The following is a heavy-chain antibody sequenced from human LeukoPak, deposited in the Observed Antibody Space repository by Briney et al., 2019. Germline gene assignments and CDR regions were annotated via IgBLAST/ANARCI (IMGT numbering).Heavy chain of an antibody. J-gene: IGHJ5*02. Sequence: SGTLSLTCTVSGGSISSSSYYWGWIRQPPGKGLEWIGSIYYSGSTYYNPSLKSRVTISVDTSKNQFSLKLSSVTAADTAVYYCARHESGSSDPYNWFNPWGQGTLVTVSS. CDR3: ARHESGSSDPYNWFNP. CDR2: IYYSGST. CDR1: GGSISSSSYY. V-gene: IGHV4-39*01. D-gene: IGHD6-6*01.